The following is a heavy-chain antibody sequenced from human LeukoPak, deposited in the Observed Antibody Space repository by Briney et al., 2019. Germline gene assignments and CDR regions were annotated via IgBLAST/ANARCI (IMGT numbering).Heavy chain of an antibody. V-gene: IGHV3-30*02. CDR1: GFTFSSYG. D-gene: IGHD6-19*01. Sequence: PGGSLRLSCAASGFTFSSYGMHWVRQAPGKGLEWVAFIRYDGSNKYYADSVKGRFTISRDNSKNTLYLQMNSLRAEDTAVYYCAKDCEQWLVDAFDIWGQGTMVTVSS. CDR2: IRYDGSNK. J-gene: IGHJ3*02. CDR3: AKDCEQWLVDAFDI.